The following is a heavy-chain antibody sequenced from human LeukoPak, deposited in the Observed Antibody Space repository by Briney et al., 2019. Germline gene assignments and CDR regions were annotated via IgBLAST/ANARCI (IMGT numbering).Heavy chain of an antibody. D-gene: IGHD3-10*01. CDR2: IYYSGST. Sequence: SETLSLTCTVSGGSISSGDYYWSWIRQPPGKGLEWIGYIYYSGSTYYNPSLKSRVTLSVDTSKNQFSLKLSSVTAADTAVYYCARASFAPGGGDYWGQGTLVTVSS. CDR1: GGSISSGDYY. CDR3: ARASFAPGGGDY. V-gene: IGHV4-30-4*08. J-gene: IGHJ4*02.